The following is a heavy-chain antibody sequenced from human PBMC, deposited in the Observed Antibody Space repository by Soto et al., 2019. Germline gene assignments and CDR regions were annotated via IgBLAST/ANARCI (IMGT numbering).Heavy chain of an antibody. J-gene: IGHJ4*02. V-gene: IGHV3-11*01. CDR3: ASHYDMWSGYLSPVDY. D-gene: IGHD3-3*01. CDR2: IDTSGTKI. Sequence: QVQLVESGGDLVKPGGSLRLSCAASGYTFSDYYMSWIRQAPGKGLEWISYIDTSGTKIYYADSVKGRFTITRDNAKNSLYHEMNSLRDEDTAVYYCASHYDMWSGYLSPVDYWGQGTLVTVSS. CDR1: GYTFSDYY.